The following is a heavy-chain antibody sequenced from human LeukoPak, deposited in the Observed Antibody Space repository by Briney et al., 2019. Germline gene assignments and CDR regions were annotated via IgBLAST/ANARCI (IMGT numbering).Heavy chain of an antibody. Sequence: SETLSLTCAVYGVSFCGYYWSWIRQPPRKGLEWIGKINHSGSTNYNPSLKSRVTISVDTSKNQFSLKLSSVTAADTAVYYCATRTYYYGSGSLDYWGQGTLVTVSS. D-gene: IGHD3-10*01. CDR3: ATRTYYYGSGSLDY. J-gene: IGHJ4*02. CDR2: INHSGST. V-gene: IGHV4-34*01. CDR1: GVSFCGYY.